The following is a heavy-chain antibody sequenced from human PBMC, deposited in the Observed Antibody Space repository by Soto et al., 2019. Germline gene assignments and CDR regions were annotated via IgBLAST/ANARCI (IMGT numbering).Heavy chain of an antibody. J-gene: IGHJ6*03. CDR2: INHSGST. Sequence: QVQLQQWGAGLLKPSETLSLTCAVHGEFFGGYYWSWVRQSPGKGLEWIGNINHSGSTQYYPSLKTRVTISADTSKGHFSLTVASGTVADTAVYYCARGNPGYYYYYMDVWGAGATVTVSS. V-gene: IGHV4-34*01. CDR3: ARGNPGYYYYYMDV. CDR1: GEFFGGYY.